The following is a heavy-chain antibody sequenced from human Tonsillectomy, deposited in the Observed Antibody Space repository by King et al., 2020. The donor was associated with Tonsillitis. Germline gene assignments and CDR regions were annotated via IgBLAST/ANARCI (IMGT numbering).Heavy chain of an antibody. V-gene: IGHV1-18*04. D-gene: IGHD3-3*01. CDR2: ISAYNGNT. CDR1: GYTFTSYG. J-gene: IGHJ2*01. Sequence: QLVQSGAEVKKPGASVKVSCKASGYTFTSYGISWVRQAPGQGLEWMGWISAYNGNTNYAQKLQGRVTMTTDTSTSTAYMELRSLRSDDTAVYYCARDLDYDLWSGYYTVNWYFDLWGRGTLVTVSS. CDR3: ARDLDYDLWSGYYTVNWYFDL.